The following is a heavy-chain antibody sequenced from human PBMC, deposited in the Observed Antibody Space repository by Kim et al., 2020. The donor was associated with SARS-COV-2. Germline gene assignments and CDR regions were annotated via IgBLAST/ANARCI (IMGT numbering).Heavy chain of an antibody. CDR3: ARERSYDYVWGSYYFYDY. Sequence: QGRVTITRDTSASTAYMELSSLRSEDTAVYYCARERSYDYVWGSYYFYDYWGQGTLVTVSS. J-gene: IGHJ4*02. V-gene: IGHV1-3*01. D-gene: IGHD3-16*01.